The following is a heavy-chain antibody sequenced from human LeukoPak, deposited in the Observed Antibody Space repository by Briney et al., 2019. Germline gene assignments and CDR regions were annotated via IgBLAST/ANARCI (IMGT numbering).Heavy chain of an antibody. J-gene: IGHJ6*02. CDR1: GGPSVITT. Sequence: SETLSLTCAVYGGPSVITTGRGSASPLGKGLEWIGEINHDGSTNYNPALKSRVTISEDTSNNRFSLNLNSVTAADTAVYYCARGGPLGLDVWGQGTTVTVSS. CDR3: ARGGPLGLDV. CDR2: INHDGST. V-gene: IGHV4-34*01.